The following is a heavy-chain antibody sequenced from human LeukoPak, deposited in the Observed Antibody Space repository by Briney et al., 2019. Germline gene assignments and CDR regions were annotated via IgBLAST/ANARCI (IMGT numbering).Heavy chain of an antibody. D-gene: IGHD3-3*01. Sequence: SETLSLTCAVYGGSFSGYYWSWIRQPPGKGLEWIGEINHSGSTNYNPSLKSRVTIPVDTSKNQFSLKLSSVTAADTAVYYCASSNYYDFWSGYKYYFDYWGQGTLVTVSS. CDR3: ASSNYYDFWSGYKYYFDY. J-gene: IGHJ4*02. CDR2: INHSGST. CDR1: GGSFSGYY. V-gene: IGHV4-34*01.